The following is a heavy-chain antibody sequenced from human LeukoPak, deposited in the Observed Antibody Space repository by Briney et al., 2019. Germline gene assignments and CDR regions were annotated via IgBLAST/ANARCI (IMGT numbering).Heavy chain of an antibody. Sequence: GGSLRLSCAVSGFTVSTDYMSWVRQAPGKGLEWVSILYSAGTTYYADSVKGRFTISRDNSRNILYLQMNSLRAEDTAVYYCARGIRGYSYGFDHWGQGTLVTVSS. CDR3: ARGIRGYSYGFDH. CDR2: LYSAGTT. D-gene: IGHD5-18*01. J-gene: IGHJ4*02. CDR1: GFTVSTDY. V-gene: IGHV3-66*01.